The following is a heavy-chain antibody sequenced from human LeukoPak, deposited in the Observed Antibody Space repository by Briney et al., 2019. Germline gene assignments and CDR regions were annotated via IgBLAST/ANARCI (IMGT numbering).Heavy chain of an antibody. D-gene: IGHD2-2*01. CDR2: IIPIFGTA. V-gene: IGHV1-69*05. J-gene: IGHJ5*02. CDR1: GGTFSSYA. CDR3: ARDQYQDCSSTSCYRGWFDP. Sequence: ASVKVSSKASGGTFSSYAISWVRQAPGQGLEWMGEIIPIFGTANYAQKFQGRVTITTDESTSTAYMELSSLRSEDTAVYYCARDQYQDCSSTSCYRGWFDPWGQGTLVTVSS.